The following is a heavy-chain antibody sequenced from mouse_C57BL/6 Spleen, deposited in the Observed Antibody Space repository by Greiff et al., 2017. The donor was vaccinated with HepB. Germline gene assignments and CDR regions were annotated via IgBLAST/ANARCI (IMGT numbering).Heavy chain of an antibody. CDR1: GYAFSSYW. CDR3: ARCEGSYYFDY. V-gene: IGHV1-80*01. J-gene: IGHJ2*01. Sequence: SGAELVKPGASVKISCKASGYAFSSYWMNWVKQRPGKGLEWIGQIYPGDGDTNYNGKFKGKATLTADKSSSTAYMQLSSLTSEDSAVYFCARCEGSYYFDYWGQGTTLTVSS. CDR2: IYPGDGDT.